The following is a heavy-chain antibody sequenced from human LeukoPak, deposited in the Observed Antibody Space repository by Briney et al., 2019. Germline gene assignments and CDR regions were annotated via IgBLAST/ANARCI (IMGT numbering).Heavy chain of an antibody. V-gene: IGHV3-21*01. CDR1: GFTFSSYA. CDR3: AREIFSSGYYSNLHFDY. D-gene: IGHD3-3*01. Sequence: PGRSLRLSCAASGFTFSSYAKHWVRQAPGKGLEWVSSISSSGSYIYYADAVKGRFTISRDNAKNSLYLQMNSLRAEDTAVYYCAREIFSSGYYSNLHFDYWGRGTQDTVSS. CDR2: ISSSGSYI. J-gene: IGHJ4*02.